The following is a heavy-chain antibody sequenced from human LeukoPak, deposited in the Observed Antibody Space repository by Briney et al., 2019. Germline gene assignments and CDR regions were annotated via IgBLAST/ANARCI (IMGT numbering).Heavy chain of an antibody. V-gene: IGHV1-46*01. D-gene: IGHD6-13*01. Sequence: GASVKVSCKASGYTFTTYYMHWVRQAPGQGLEWMGIINPSGGATSYAQRLQGRVTMTRDTSTSTVYMQLSSLRSEDTAVYYCARGGMAAGGNLYFDYWGQGTLVTVSS. CDR3: ARGGMAAGGNLYFDY. CDR2: INPSGGAT. J-gene: IGHJ4*02. CDR1: GYTFTTYY.